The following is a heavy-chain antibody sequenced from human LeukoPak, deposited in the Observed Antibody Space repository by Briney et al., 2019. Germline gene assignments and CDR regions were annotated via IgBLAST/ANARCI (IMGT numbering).Heavy chain of an antibody. CDR2: SNHSGST. Sequence: SETLSLTCAVYGGSFRGYYWSWIREPPGKGLDWSGDSNHSGSTNYNPSLKSRVTISVDTSKNQFSLKLSSVTAADTAVYYCATTHCSGGSCYSGKYFQHWGQGTLVTVSS. CDR1: GGSFRGYY. D-gene: IGHD2-15*01. CDR3: ATTHCSGGSCYSGKYFQH. V-gene: IGHV4-34*01. J-gene: IGHJ1*01.